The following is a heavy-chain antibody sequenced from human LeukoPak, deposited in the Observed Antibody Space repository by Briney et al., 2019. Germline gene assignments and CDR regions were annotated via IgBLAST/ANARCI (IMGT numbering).Heavy chain of an antibody. CDR3: ATSFIGSPGTFDY. Sequence: GGSLRLSCAASRFTFSDYYMNWIRQAPGKGLEWISYISSSGSSIYQADSVKGRFTISRDNAENSLSLQMDSLRAVDTAVYYCATSFIGSPGTFDYWGRGTLVTVSS. CDR2: ISSSGSSI. CDR1: RFTFSDYY. V-gene: IGHV3-11*04. J-gene: IGHJ4*02. D-gene: IGHD6-13*01.